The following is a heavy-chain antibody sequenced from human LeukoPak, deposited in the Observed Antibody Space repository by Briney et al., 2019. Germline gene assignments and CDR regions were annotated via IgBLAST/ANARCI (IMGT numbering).Heavy chain of an antibody. J-gene: IGHJ5*02. CDR1: GYTFTSYY. V-gene: IGHV1-46*01. CDR3: ARGHVYCSSTSCSLSWFDP. D-gene: IGHD2-2*01. CDR2: INPSGGST. Sequence: GASVKVSCKASGYTFTSYYMHWVRQAPGQGLEWMGIINPSGGSTSYAQKFQGRVTMTRDTSTSTGYMELSSLRSEDTAVYYCARGHVYCSSTSCSLSWFDPWGQGTLVTVSS.